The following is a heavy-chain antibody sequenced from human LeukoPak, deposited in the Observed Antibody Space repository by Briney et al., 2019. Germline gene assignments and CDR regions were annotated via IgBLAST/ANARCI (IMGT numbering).Heavy chain of an antibody. V-gene: IGHV4-39*01. Sequence: SETLSLTCTVSGGSISSSGHYWGWIRQPPGKGLEWIGSIYYSGSTCYNPSLKSRVTISVDRSKSQYSLKLSSVTAADTAVYYCARKRDGYNSGYFDLWGRGTLVAVSS. D-gene: IGHD5-24*01. J-gene: IGHJ2*01. CDR1: GGSISSSGHY. CDR3: ARKRDGYNSGYFDL. CDR2: IYYSGST.